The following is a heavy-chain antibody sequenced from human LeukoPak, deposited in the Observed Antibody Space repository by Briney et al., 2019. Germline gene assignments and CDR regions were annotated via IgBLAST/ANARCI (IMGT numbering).Heavy chain of an antibody. J-gene: IGHJ4*02. D-gene: IGHD3-3*01. CDR2: ISYDGSNK. CDR1: GFTSSSYA. CDR3: ARRYDGFDY. V-gene: IGHV3-30-3*01. Sequence: PGGSLRLSCAASGFTSSSYAIHWVRQAPGKGLEWVAVISYDGSNKYYADSVKGRFSISRDNSKNTLYLQMNSLRADDTAVYYCARRYDGFDYWGQGTLVIVSS.